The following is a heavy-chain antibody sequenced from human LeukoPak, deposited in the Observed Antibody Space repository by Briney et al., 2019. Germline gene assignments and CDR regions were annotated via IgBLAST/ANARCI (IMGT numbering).Heavy chain of an antibody. J-gene: IGHJ4*02. Sequence: SETLSLTCTVSGASVSGSDYYWGWIRQPPGKGLEWIGNIYYSGSTHNNESLESRVTISIDTSKNQFSLKLSSVSAAGTAVYYCARGGYRSSWEPFDYWGQGTLVTVSS. D-gene: IGHD6-13*01. CDR3: ARGGYRSSWEPFDY. CDR1: GASVSGSDYY. V-gene: IGHV4-39*07. CDR2: IYYSGST.